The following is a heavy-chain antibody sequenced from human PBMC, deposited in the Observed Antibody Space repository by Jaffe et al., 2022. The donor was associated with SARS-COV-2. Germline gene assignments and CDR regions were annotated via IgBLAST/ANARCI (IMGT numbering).Heavy chain of an antibody. CDR2: INPSGGST. CDR3: ARVAPRYGDYVVGWRINDY. D-gene: IGHD4-17*01. J-gene: IGHJ4*02. Sequence: QVQLVQSGAEVKKPGASVKVSCKASGYTFTSYYMHWVRQAPGQGLEWMGIINPSGGSTSYAQKFQGRVTMTRDTSTSTVYMELSSLRSEDTAVYYCARVAPRYGDYVVGWRINDYWGQGTLVTVSS. CDR1: GYTFTSYY. V-gene: IGHV1-46*01.